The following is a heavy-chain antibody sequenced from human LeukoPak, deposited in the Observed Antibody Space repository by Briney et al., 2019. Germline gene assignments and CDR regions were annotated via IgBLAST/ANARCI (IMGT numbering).Heavy chain of an antibody. CDR3: ARETLLTGKDY. CDR1: GFTFSSYW. J-gene: IGHJ4*02. Sequence: GGSLRLSCAASGFTFSSYWMHWVRQAPGKGLVWVSRINSDGSSTSYADSVKGRFTISRDNAKNTLYLQMNSLRAEDTAVYYCARETLLTGKDYWGQGTRVTVSS. V-gene: IGHV3-74*01. D-gene: IGHD3-9*01. CDR2: INSDGSST.